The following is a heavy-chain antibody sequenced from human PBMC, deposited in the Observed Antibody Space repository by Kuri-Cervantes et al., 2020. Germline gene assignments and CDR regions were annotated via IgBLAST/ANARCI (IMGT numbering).Heavy chain of an antibody. CDR2: LGSGGDT. D-gene: IGHD4-17*01. CDR3: AKDPDGDNLDY. Sequence: GGSLRLSCAASGFTFSSNDMNWVHQSTGKGLEWVSGLGSGGDTNFPGSVQCRFTVYRENAKNSFYLQVNSPRAEDTSVYYCAKDPDGDNLDYWGQGTLVTVSS. V-gene: IGHV3-13*01. J-gene: IGHJ4*02. CDR1: GFTFSSND.